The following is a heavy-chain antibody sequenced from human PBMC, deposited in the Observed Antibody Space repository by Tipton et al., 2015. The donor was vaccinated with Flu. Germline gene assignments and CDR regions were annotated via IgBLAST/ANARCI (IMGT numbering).Heavy chain of an antibody. Sequence: TLSLTCAISGDSVSSNRAAWNWIRQSPSRGLEWLGRTYYRSKWYNDYAVSVKSRITINPDTSKNQFSLQLNSVTPEDTAVYYCARSWDGSSDPHFDYWGQGTLVPVSS. J-gene: IGHJ4*02. CDR3: ARSWDGSSDPHFDY. D-gene: IGHD5-24*01. CDR2: TYYRSKWYN. CDR1: GDSVSSNRAA. V-gene: IGHV6-1*01.